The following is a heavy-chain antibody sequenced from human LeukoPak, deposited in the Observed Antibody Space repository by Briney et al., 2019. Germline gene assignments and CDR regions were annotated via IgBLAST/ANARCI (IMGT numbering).Heavy chain of an antibody. CDR3: VSFYETN. J-gene: IGHJ4*02. Sequence: GGSLRLSCAASGNYWMHWVRKAQGKGLVWVSHINSDGSWTGYADSVKGRFTISKDNAKNTVYLQMNNLRAEDTAVYYCVSFYETNWGRGTLVTVSS. D-gene: IGHD2-2*01. V-gene: IGHV3-74*01. CDR2: INSDGSWT. CDR1: GNYW.